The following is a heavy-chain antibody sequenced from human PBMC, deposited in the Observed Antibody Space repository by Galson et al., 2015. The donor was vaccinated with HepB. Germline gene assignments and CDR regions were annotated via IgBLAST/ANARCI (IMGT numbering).Heavy chain of an antibody. Sequence: SVKVSCKASGYTFTSYYMHWVRQAPGQGLEWMGIINPSGGSTTYAQKFQGRVTMTRDTSTSTVYMELSSLRSEDTAVYYCARGYCSGGSCWGKWFDPWGQGTLVTVSS. CDR2: INPSGGST. J-gene: IGHJ5*02. D-gene: IGHD2-15*01. V-gene: IGHV1-46*01. CDR3: ARGYCSGGSCWGKWFDP. CDR1: GYTFTSYY.